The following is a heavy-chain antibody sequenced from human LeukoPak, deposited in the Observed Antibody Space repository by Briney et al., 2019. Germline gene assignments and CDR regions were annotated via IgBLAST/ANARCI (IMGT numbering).Heavy chain of an antibody. CDR1: GYTFTSNY. D-gene: IGHD3-3*01. CDR2: IYPRDGST. V-gene: IGHV1-46*01. CDR3: ARVARYDFWSGYIPAGAFDI. Sequence: ASVKVSCKASGYTFTSNYIHWVRQAPGQGLEWMGMIYPRDGSTSYAQKFQGRVTITADESTSTAYMELSSLRSEDTAVYYCARVARYDFWSGYIPAGAFDIWGQGTMVTVSS. J-gene: IGHJ3*02.